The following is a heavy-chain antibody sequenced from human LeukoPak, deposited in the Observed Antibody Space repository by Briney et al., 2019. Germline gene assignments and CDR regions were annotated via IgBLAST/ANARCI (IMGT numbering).Heavy chain of an antibody. Sequence: ASVRVSCKASGGTFSSYAISWVRQAPGQGLEWMGWISAYNGNTNYAQKLQGRVTMTTDTSTSTAYMELRSLRSDDTAVYYCARDTHFEYTDFVDPLDYWGQGTLVTVSS. CDR3: ARDTHFEYTDFVDPLDY. CDR1: GGTFSSYA. J-gene: IGHJ4*02. CDR2: ISAYNGNT. D-gene: IGHD3-3*01. V-gene: IGHV1-18*01.